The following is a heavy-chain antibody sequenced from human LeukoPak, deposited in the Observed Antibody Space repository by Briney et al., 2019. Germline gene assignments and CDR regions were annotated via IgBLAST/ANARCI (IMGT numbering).Heavy chain of an antibody. D-gene: IGHD4-17*01. CDR2: IIPIFGTA. J-gene: IGHJ6*02. CDR3: ARDKDYGDYLGSHYYYGMDV. Sequence: SVKVSCKASGGTFSSYAISWVRQAPGQGLEWMGGIIPIFGTANYAQKFLGRVTITADESTSTAYMELSSLRSEDTAVYYCARDKDYGDYLGSHYYYGMDVWGQGTTVTVSS. V-gene: IGHV1-69*13. CDR1: GGTFSSYA.